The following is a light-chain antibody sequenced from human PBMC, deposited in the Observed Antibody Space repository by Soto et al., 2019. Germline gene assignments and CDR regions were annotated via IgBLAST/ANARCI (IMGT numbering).Light chain of an antibody. Sequence: EIVLTQSPGTLSLSPGERATLSCRASQSISSNYLAWHQQKPGQAPRLLIYGASNMATGVPDKFSGSGSGTDFTLTIDRLEPEDFAVYYCKQYDNFPRTFGPGTKVEFK. CDR1: QSISSNY. CDR3: KQYDNFPRT. V-gene: IGKV3-20*01. CDR2: GAS. J-gene: IGKJ1*01.